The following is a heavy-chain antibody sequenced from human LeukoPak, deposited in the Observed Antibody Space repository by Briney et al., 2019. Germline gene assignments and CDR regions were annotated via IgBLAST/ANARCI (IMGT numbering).Heavy chain of an antibody. CDR2: INGGGGST. CDR3: AKIGANVGF. D-gene: IGHD4/OR15-4a*01. Sequence: GGSLRLSCAASGFTFSSYWMSWVRQAPGKGLDWVSSINGGGGSTYYADSVKGRFTISRDNSKNTLYLQMNSLRAEDTAVYYCAKIGANVGFWGQGTLVTVSS. CDR1: GFTFSSYW. J-gene: IGHJ4*02. V-gene: IGHV3-23*01.